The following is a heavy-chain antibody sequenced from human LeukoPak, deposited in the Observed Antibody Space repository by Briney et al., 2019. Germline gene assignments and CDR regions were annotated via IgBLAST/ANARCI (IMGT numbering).Heavy chain of an antibody. J-gene: IGHJ4*02. D-gene: IGHD4-11*01. V-gene: IGHV4-39*07. Sequence: SETLSLTCTVSGGSISSSSYYWGWIRQPPGKGLEWIGSIYYSGRTYYNPSLKSRVSMSVDTSKNQFSLKLSSVTAADTAVYYCARLSTVTTSFDYWGQGTLVTVSS. CDR2: IYYSGRT. CDR1: GGSISSSSYY. CDR3: ARLSTVTTSFDY.